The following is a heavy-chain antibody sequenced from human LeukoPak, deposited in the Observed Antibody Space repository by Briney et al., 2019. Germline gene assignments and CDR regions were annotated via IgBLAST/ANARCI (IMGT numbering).Heavy chain of an antibody. CDR2: IHHSGST. D-gene: IGHD3-10*01. J-gene: IGHJ5*02. V-gene: IGHV4-34*01. CDR1: GGSFSGYY. CDR3: AVAPTRGPFGRRYWFDP. Sequence: PSETLSLACAVYGGSFSGYYWSWIRQPPGKGLEWIGEIHHSGSTNYNPSLKSRVTISVDTSKNQFSLKMSSVTAADTAVYCCAVAPTRGPFGRRYWFDPWGQGTVVTVSS.